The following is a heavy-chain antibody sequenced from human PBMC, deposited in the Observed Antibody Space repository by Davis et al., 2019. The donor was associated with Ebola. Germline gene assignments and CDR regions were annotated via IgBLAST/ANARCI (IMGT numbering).Heavy chain of an antibody. D-gene: IGHD2-21*02. CDR3: ASSYCGGDCYWHYYYGMDV. Sequence: PSETLSLTCTVSGGSISSGSYYWSWIRQPAGKGLEWIGHIYTSGSTNYNPSLKSRVTISVDTSKNQFSLKLSSVTAADTAVYYCASSYCGGDCYWHYYYGMDVWGQGTTVTVSS. J-gene: IGHJ6*02. V-gene: IGHV4-61*09. CDR1: GGSISSGSYY. CDR2: IYTSGST.